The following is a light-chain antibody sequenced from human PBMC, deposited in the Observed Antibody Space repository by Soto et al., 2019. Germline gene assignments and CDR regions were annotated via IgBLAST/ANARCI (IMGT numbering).Light chain of an antibody. J-gene: IGLJ2*01. CDR2: EVR. V-gene: IGLV2-14*01. CDR1: SGDIGVYNF. Sequence: QSALTQPASVSGSPGQSITISCTGASGDIGVYNFVSWYQQHPGKAPKLIIYEVRNRPSGVSNRFSGSQSGTTASLTISGLQTEDEAHYFCTSYTASGALFGGGTKLTVL. CDR3: TSYTASGAL.